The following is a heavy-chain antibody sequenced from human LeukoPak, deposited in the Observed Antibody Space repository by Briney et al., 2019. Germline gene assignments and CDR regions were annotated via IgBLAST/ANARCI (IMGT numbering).Heavy chain of an antibody. CDR1: GFTFSSYW. CDR2: VNTDGSTP. Sequence: PGGSLRLSCAASGFTFSSYWMHWVRQAPGKGLVWVSRVNTDGSTPTYADSVKGRFTISRDNAKNTLYLQMNSLRAEDTAVYYFARDRGSYSDYWGQGTLVTISS. D-gene: IGHD3-16*01. CDR3: ARDRGSYSDY. J-gene: IGHJ4*02. V-gene: IGHV3-74*01.